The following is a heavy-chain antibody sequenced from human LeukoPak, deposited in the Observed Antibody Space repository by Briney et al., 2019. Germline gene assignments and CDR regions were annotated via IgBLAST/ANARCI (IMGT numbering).Heavy chain of an antibody. J-gene: IGHJ6*03. D-gene: IGHD5-18*01. Sequence: ASVKVSCKASGYTFTGYYMHWVRQAPGQGLEWMGWINPNSGGTNYAQKFQGRVTMTRDTSISTAYMELSRLRSDDTAVYYCARDGSYGTPYYYYYMDVWGKGTTVTVSS. CDR2: INPNSGGT. CDR1: GYTFTGYY. V-gene: IGHV1-2*02. CDR3: ARDGSYGTPYYYYYMDV.